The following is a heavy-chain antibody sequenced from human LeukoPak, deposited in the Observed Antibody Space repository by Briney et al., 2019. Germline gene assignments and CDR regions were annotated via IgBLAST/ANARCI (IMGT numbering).Heavy chain of an antibody. CDR2: IDPNSGGT. CDR3: ARPLSPYQFYFHY. J-gene: IGHJ4*02. Sequence: ASVKVSCKTSGFTFTAYFLHWVRQAPGEGLEWMGWIDPNSGGTNYAQKFLGRVIMTRDTSVSTAYMELSGLRSDDTAVYYCARPLSPYQFYFHYWGQGTLVTVSS. D-gene: IGHD3-16*02. V-gene: IGHV1-2*02. CDR1: GFTFTAYF.